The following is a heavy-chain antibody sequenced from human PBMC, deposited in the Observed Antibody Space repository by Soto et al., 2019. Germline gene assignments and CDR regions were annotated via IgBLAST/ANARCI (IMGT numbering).Heavy chain of an antibody. CDR1: GFTFSSYG. Sequence: GGSLRLSCAASGFTFSSYGMHWVRQAPGKGLEWVAVIWYDGSNKYYADSVKGRFTISRDNSKNTLYLQMNSLRAEDTAVYYCARDLAFWSGYYAYYGMDVWGQGTTVTVS. CDR2: IWYDGSNK. CDR3: ARDLAFWSGYYAYYGMDV. V-gene: IGHV3-33*01. J-gene: IGHJ6*02. D-gene: IGHD3-3*01.